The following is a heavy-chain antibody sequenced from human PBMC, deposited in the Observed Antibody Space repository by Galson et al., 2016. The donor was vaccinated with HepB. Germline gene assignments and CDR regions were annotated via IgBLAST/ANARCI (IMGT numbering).Heavy chain of an antibody. D-gene: IGHD3-16*02. CDR3: ARSIYAFGGVIAADQYYFDY. V-gene: IGHV1-69*13. J-gene: IGHJ4*02. CDR2: IIPIFGTA. CDR1: GGTFSSYA. Sequence: SVKASCKASGGTFSSYAISWVRQAPGQGLEWMGGIIPIFGTANYAQKFQGRVTITADESTSTAYMELSSLRSEDTDVYYCARSIYAFGGVIAADQYYFDYWGQGTLVTVSS.